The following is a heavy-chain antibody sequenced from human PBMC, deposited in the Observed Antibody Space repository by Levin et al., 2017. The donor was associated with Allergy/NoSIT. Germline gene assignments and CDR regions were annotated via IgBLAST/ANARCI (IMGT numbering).Heavy chain of an antibody. CDR3: ARVRGGYSYGYHYYYGMDV. J-gene: IGHJ6*02. D-gene: IGHD5-18*01. CDR2: INSDGSST. Sequence: GGSLRLSCAASGFTFSSYWMHWVRQAPGKGLVWVSRINSDGSSTSYADSVKGRFTISRDNAKNTLYLQMNSLRAEDTAVYYCARVRGGYSYGYHYYYGMDVWGQGTTVTVSS. CDR1: GFTFSSYW. V-gene: IGHV3-74*01.